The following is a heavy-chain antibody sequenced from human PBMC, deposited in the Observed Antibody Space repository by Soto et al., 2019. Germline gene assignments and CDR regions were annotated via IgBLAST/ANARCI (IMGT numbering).Heavy chain of an antibody. Sequence: PGGSLRLSFAASGFTFSSYSMNWVRQAPGKGLEWVSSISSSSSYIYYADSVKGRFTISRDNAKNSLYLQMNSLRAEDTAVYYCARDRGFGELPEYYFDYWGQGTLVTVSS. CDR1: GFTFSSYS. CDR3: ARDRGFGELPEYYFDY. J-gene: IGHJ4*02. V-gene: IGHV3-21*01. CDR2: ISSSSSYI. D-gene: IGHD3-10*01.